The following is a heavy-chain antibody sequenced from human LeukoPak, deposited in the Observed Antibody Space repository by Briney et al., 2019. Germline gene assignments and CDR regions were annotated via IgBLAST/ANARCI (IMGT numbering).Heavy chain of an antibody. CDR1: GFTFSSYG. J-gene: IGHJ4*02. CDR2: IKQDGSEK. V-gene: IGHV3-7*01. Sequence: GGSLRLSCAASGFTFSSYGMSWVRQAPGKGLEWVANIKQDGSEKYYVDSVKGRFTISRDNAKNSLYLQMNSLRAEDTAVYYCARYETTALYFDYWGQGTLVTVSS. D-gene: IGHD4-17*01. CDR3: ARYETTALYFDY.